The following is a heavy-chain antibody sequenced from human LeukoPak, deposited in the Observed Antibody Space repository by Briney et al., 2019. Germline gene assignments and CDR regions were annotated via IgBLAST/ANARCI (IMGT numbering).Heavy chain of an antibody. CDR3: AKGNYDFWSGYPGLSYFDY. CDR1: GFTFSSYA. Sequence: GGSLRLSCAASGFTFSSYAMSWVRQAPGKGLEWVSAISGSGVATYYADSVKGRFTISRDNSKNTLYPQMNSLRAGDTAVYYCAKGNYDFWSGYPGLSYFDYWGQGTLVTVSS. D-gene: IGHD3-3*01. V-gene: IGHV3-23*01. CDR2: ISGSGVAT. J-gene: IGHJ4*02.